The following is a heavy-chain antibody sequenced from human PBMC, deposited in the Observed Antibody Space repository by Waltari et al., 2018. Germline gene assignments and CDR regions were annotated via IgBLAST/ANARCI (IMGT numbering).Heavy chain of an antibody. CDR3: ARGDFGGYWFDP. J-gene: IGHJ5*02. V-gene: IGHV4-61*02. CDR2: IYTSGST. D-gene: IGHD2-21*01. CDR1: GGSISSGSYY. Sequence: QVQLQESGPGLVKPSQTLSLTCTVSGGSISSGSYYWSWVRQPAGKGLEWIGRIYTSGSTNYNPSLKSRVTISVDTSKNQFSLKLSSVTAADTAVYYCARGDFGGYWFDPWGQGTLVTVSS.